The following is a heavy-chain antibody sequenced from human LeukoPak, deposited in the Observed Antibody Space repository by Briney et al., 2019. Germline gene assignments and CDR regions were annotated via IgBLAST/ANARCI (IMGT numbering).Heavy chain of an antibody. D-gene: IGHD6-13*01. J-gene: IGHJ6*02. Sequence: SETLSLTCTVSGDSITTGNYYWSWVRQPAGKGLEWIGRVYTSGATNSNPSLKNRVSISIDPSKNQFSLKLSSVTAADTAVYYCARVPQKAYSSSCCYGMDVWGQGTTVTVSS. CDR3: ARVPQKAYSSSCCYGMDV. CDR1: GDSITTGNYY. V-gene: IGHV4-61*02. CDR2: VYTSGAT.